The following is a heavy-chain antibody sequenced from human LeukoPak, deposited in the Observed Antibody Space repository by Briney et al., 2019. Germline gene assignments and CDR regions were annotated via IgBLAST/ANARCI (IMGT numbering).Heavy chain of an antibody. Sequence: GESLKISCKGSGYSFNTYWIGWVRQMPGKGLEWMGIIYPGDSDTKYSPSFQGQVTISADKSISTAYLQWSSLKASDTAMYYCARLSSGWYEDAFDIWGQGTMVTVSS. D-gene: IGHD6-19*01. CDR2: IYPGDSDT. V-gene: IGHV5-51*01. CDR1: GYSFNTYW. CDR3: ARLSSGWYEDAFDI. J-gene: IGHJ3*02.